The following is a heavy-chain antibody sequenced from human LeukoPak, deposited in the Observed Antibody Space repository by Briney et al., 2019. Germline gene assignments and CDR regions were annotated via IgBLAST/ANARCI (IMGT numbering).Heavy chain of an antibody. V-gene: IGHV3-30*18. D-gene: IGHD2-2*01. Sequence: GGSLRLSCAASGFTFSSYAMSWVCQAPGKGLEWEAIISSDGTTKYYGDSVKGRFTVSRDSSKNTLYLDLNSLRAEDTAVYYCAKPYCRATRCYLYLYGMDVWGQGTTVIVSS. CDR3: AKPYCRATRCYLYLYGMDV. J-gene: IGHJ6*02. CDR2: ISSDGTTK. CDR1: GFTFSSYA.